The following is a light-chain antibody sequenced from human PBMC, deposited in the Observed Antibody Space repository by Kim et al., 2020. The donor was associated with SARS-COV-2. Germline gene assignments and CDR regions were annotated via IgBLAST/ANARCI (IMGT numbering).Light chain of an antibody. CDR3: QMWDGSSHHVL. J-gene: IGLJ2*01. V-gene: IGLV3-21*04. CDR1: YIGGNS. Sequence: APVGTASIACGGSYIGGNSVLWYQQKPGQAPVLVIYFDGDRPSGIPERFSGSNSWYTATLTISRVEAGDEADYYCQMWDGSSHHVLFGGGTQLTVL. CDR2: FDG.